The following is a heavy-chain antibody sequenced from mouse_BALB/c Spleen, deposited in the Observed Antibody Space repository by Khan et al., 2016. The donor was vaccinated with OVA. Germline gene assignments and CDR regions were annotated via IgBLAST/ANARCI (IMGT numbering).Heavy chain of an antibody. CDR2: ISSSGST. V-gene: IGHV3-2*02. CDR1: GYSITSDYA. J-gene: IGHJ4*01. Sequence: EVQLQESGPGLVKPSQSLSLTCTVTGYSITSDYAWNWIRQFPGNKLEWMGYISSSGSTNYNPALKSRISITRDTSKNQFFLQLNSVTTEDTATFYCAKNGSRYNYAMDYWGQGTSVNVSS. CDR3: AKNGSRYNYAMDY. D-gene: IGHD2-2*01.